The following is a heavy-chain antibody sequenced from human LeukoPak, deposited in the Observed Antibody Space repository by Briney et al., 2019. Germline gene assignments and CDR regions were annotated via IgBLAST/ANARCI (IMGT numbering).Heavy chain of an antibody. Sequence: GGSLRLSCAASGFTFSSYAMSWVRQAPGKGLEWVSAISGSGGSTYYADSVKGRFTISRDNSKDTLYLQMNSLRAEDTAVYYCAKDQDSSGWYAPLDYWGQGTLVTVSS. V-gene: IGHV3-23*01. D-gene: IGHD6-19*01. CDR3: AKDQDSSGWYAPLDY. CDR2: ISGSGGST. J-gene: IGHJ4*02. CDR1: GFTFSSYA.